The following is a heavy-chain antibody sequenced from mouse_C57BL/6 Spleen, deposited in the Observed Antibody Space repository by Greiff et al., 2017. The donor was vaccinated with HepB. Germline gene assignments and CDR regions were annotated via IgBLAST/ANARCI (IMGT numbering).Heavy chain of an antibody. V-gene: IGHV2-6*01. J-gene: IGHJ3*01. CDR1: GFSLTSYG. D-gene: IGHD1-3*01. CDR3: ASESGTGAWFAY. Sequence: VKVVASGPGLVAPSQRLSITCTVSGFSLTSYGVDWVRQSPGKGLEWLGVIWGVGSTNYNSALKSRLSISKDNSKSQVFVKMNSLQTDDTAMYYCASESGTGAWFAYWGQGTLVTVSA. CDR2: IWGVGST.